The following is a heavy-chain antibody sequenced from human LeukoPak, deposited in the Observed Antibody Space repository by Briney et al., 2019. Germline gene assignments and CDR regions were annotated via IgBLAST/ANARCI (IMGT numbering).Heavy chain of an antibody. J-gene: IGHJ3*02. CDR1: GFTFSDYY. CDR3: ARVGRSGWYGKAAFDI. V-gene: IGHV3-11*01. CDR2: ISSSGSTI. D-gene: IGHD6-19*01. Sequence: PAGSLRLSCAASGFTFSDYYMSWLRQAPGKGLKWVSYISSSGSTIYYADSVKGRFTISRDNAKNSLYLQMNSLRAEDTAVYYCARVGRSGWYGKAAFDIWGQGTMVTVSS.